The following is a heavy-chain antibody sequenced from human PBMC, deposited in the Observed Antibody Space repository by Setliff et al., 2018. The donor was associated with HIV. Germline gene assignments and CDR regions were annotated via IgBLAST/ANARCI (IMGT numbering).Heavy chain of an antibody. CDR3: ASARIPTGGTSTSLDY. V-gene: IGHV1-24*01. J-gene: IGHJ4*02. Sequence: ASVKVSCKVSGYTLTELSMHWVRQAPGKGLEWMGGFDPEDGETIYAQKFQGRVTMTTDTSTSTAYMELRSLRSDDTAVYYCASARIPTGGTSTSLDYWGQGALVTVSS. D-gene: IGHD1-1*01. CDR1: GYTLTELS. CDR2: FDPEDGET.